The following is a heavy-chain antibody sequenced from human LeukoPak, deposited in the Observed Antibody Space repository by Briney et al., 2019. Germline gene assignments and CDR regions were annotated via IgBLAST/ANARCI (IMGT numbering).Heavy chain of an antibody. Sequence: ATVKISCKASGYMFTDYYIHWVQQAPGKGLEWMGRVNPQNGETVYAENFQGRVTMIADTSTDTVYMELTSLRSEDTAVYYCATDDYGDYWARFWGQGSLVTVSS. V-gene: IGHV1-69-2*01. CDR3: ATDDYGDYWARF. J-gene: IGHJ4*02. CDR2: VNPQNGET. D-gene: IGHD4-17*01. CDR1: GYMFTDYY.